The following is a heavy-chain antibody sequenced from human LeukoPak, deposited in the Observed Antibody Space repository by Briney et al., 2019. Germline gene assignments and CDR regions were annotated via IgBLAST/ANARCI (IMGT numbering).Heavy chain of an antibody. D-gene: IGHD4-17*01. CDR3: ARVARYGDYIGGSDY. J-gene: IGHJ4*02. CDR1: RFTFNKYY. V-gene: IGHV3-7*01. Sequence: GGSLRLSCVASRFTFNKYYMSWVRQAPGKGLQWVANINPDGSEKYYVDSVKGRFTISRDNAKNSLYLQMNSLRAEDTAVYYCARVARYGDYIGGSDYWGQGTLVTVSS. CDR2: INPDGSEK.